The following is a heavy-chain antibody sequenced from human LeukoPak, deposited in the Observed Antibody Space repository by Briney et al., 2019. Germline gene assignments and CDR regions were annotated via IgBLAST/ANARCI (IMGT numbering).Heavy chain of an antibody. CDR2: IYTSGST. CDR1: GGSISSYY. V-gene: IGHV4-4*09. Sequence: SETLSLTCTVSGGSISSYYWSWIRQPPGKGLEWIGYIYTSGSTNYNPSLKSRVTISVDTSKNQFSLKLSSVTVADTAVYYCARSGGYDFWSGYSIGWFDPWGQGTLVTVSS. J-gene: IGHJ5*02. CDR3: ARSGGYDFWSGYSIGWFDP. D-gene: IGHD3-3*01.